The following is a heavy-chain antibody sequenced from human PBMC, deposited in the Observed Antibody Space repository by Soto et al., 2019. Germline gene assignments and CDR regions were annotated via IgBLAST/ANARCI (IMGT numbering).Heavy chain of an antibody. Sequence: EVLLLDSGGGLVQPGGSLRLSCAASGFTFSNYAMTWVRQAPGKGPEWISTVNNGGGGTYYADSVKGRFTISRDNSKNTLYLQVSSRTADDAAVYYCAKERLGRGIDYWGQGILVTVSS. V-gene: IGHV3-23*01. D-gene: IGHD3-10*01. CDR2: VNNGGGGT. CDR1: GFTFSNYA. J-gene: IGHJ4*02. CDR3: AKERLGRGIDY.